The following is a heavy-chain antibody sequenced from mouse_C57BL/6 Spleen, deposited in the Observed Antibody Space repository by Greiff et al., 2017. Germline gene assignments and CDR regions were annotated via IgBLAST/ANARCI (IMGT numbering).Heavy chain of an antibody. D-gene: IGHD2-3*01. CDR3: ARNRGIYDGYYEAMDY. V-gene: IGHV2-2*01. CDR2: IWSGGST. J-gene: IGHJ4*01. Sequence: VQLPQSRPGLVQPSQPLFLTCTVSGFSLTSYGVHWVRQSPGTGLEWLGAIWSGGSTDYNAGCICRLSISKDNSKSQVFFKMNSLQADDTAIYYCARNRGIYDGYYEAMDYWGQGTSVTVSS. CDR1: GFSLTSYG.